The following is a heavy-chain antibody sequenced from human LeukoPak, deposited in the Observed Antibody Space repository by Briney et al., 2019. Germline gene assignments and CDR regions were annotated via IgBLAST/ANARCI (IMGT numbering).Heavy chain of an antibody. CDR1: GSTFSDYY. J-gene: IGHJ3*02. D-gene: IGHD3-22*01. V-gene: IGHV3-11*06. CDR2: ISSSSSYT. Sequence: GGSLRLSCAASGSTFSDYYMSWIRQAPGKGLEWVSYISSSSSYTNYADSVKGRFTISRDNAKNSLYLQMNSLRAEDTAVYYCAGMIGDDAFDIWGQGTMVTVSS. CDR3: AGMIGDDAFDI.